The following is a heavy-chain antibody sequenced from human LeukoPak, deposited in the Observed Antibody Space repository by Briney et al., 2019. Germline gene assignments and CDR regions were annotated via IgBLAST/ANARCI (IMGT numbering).Heavy chain of an antibody. D-gene: IGHD1-1*01. CDR1: GFTFSSYA. J-gene: IGHJ4*02. Sequence: PGGFLRLSCAASGFTFSSYAMHWVRQAPGKGLEWVAVISYDGSNKYYADSVKGRFTISRDNSKNTLYLQMNSLRAEDTAVYYCARDGERSGYYFDYWGQGTLVTVSS. CDR3: ARDGERSGYYFDY. V-gene: IGHV3-30-3*01. CDR2: ISYDGSNK.